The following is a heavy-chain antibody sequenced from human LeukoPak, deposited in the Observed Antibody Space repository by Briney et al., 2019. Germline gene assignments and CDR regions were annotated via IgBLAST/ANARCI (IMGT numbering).Heavy chain of an antibody. J-gene: IGHJ6*03. CDR3: ARESSGYDLSNYYYYMDV. Sequence: ASVKVSCKASGYTFTGYYMHWVRQAPGQGLEWMGWINPNSGGTNYAQKFQGRVTMTRDTSISTAYMELSRLRSDDTAVYYCARESSGYDLSNYYYYMDVWGKGTTVTVSS. V-gene: IGHV1-2*02. D-gene: IGHD5-12*01. CDR2: INPNSGGT. CDR1: GYTFTGYY.